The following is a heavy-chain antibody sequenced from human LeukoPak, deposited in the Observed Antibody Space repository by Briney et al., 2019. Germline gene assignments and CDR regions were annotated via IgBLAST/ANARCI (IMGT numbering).Heavy chain of an antibody. CDR2: INHSGST. J-gene: IGHJ5*02. Sequence: SETLSLTCAVYGGSFSGYYWSWIRQPPGKGLEWIGEINHSGSTNYNPSLKSRVTISVDTSKNQFSLKLSSVTAADTAVYYCARGLDSGSYYGCFDPWGQGTLVTVSS. D-gene: IGHD1-26*01. CDR1: GGSFSGYY. CDR3: ARGLDSGSYYGCFDP. V-gene: IGHV4-34*01.